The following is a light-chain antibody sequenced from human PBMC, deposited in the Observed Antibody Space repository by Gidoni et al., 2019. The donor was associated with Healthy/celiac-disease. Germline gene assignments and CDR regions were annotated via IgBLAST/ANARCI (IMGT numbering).Light chain of an antibody. CDR3: SSYTSSSTLHVV. Sequence: QSAVTQPASVSGSPGQSLTTSCTGTSSDVGGYNYVSWYQQPPGKAPKLMIYDVSNRPSGVSNRFSGSKSGNTASLTISGLQAEDEADYYCSSYTSSSTLHVVFGGGTKLTVL. V-gene: IGLV2-14*01. CDR2: DVS. J-gene: IGLJ2*01. CDR1: SSDVGGYNY.